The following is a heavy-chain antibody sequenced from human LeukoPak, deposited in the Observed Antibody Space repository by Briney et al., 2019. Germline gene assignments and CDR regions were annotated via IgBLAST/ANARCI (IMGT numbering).Heavy chain of an antibody. CDR1: GFTFSSYS. V-gene: IGHV3-23*01. CDR3: AKGHGDWGGNYLDH. CDR2: ISASGSTI. Sequence: GGSLRLSCEASGFTFSSYSMNWVRQAPGKGLEWVSDISASGSTIHYADSVKGRFTVSRDNSKNTVFLEMISLRVEDTALYHCAKGHGDWGGNYLDHWGQGAQVTVSS. D-gene: IGHD4-17*01. J-gene: IGHJ4*02.